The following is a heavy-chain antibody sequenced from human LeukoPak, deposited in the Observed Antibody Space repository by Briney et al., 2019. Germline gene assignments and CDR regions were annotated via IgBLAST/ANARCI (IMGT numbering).Heavy chain of an antibody. CDR1: GYTFTSYG. D-gene: IGHD2-15*01. V-gene: IGHV1-18*01. J-gene: IGHJ3*02. CDR2: ISAYNGNT. Sequence: ASVKVSCKACGYTFTSYGISWVRQAPGQGLEWMGWISAYNGNTNYAQKLQGRVTMTTDTSTSTAYMELRSLRSDDTAVYYCARDLIVVVVAATGAFDIWGQGTMVTVSS. CDR3: ARDLIVVVVAATGAFDI.